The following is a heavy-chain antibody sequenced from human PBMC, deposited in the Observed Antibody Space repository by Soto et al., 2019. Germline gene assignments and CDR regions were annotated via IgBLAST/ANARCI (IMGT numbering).Heavy chain of an antibody. V-gene: IGHV4-39*01. J-gene: IGHJ4*02. CDR2: IYYSGST. Sequence: SETLSLTCTVSGGSISSISYNCGWIRQPPGKGLEWIGSIYYSGSTYYNPSLKSRVTISVDTSKNQFSLKLSSVTAADTAVYYCARRHSSGYYLGYFDYWGQGTLVTVSS. D-gene: IGHD3-22*01. CDR1: GGSISSISYN. CDR3: ARRHSSGYYLGYFDY.